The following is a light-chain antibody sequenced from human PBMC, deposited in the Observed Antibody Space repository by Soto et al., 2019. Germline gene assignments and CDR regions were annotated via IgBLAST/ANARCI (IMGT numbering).Light chain of an antibody. V-gene: IGKV3-20*01. CDR2: GAS. CDR3: HQYGSSPRT. CDR1: QSVSSSY. J-gene: IGKJ1*01. Sequence: EIVLTQSPGTLSLSPGERVTLSCRASQSVSSSYLAWYQQKPGQAPRLLIYGASSRATGIPERFSGSGSGTDFTLTISRLEPEDFAVYYCHQYGSSPRTFGQGTEVEIK.